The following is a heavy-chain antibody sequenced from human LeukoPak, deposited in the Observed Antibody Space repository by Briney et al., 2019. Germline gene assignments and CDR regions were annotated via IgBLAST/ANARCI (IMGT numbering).Heavy chain of an antibody. CDR1: GFTFSKYW. J-gene: IGHJ6*03. V-gene: IGHV3-7*01. D-gene: IGHD4-11*01. Sequence: SGGSLRLSCPASGFTFSKYWVTWVRQAPGKGLEWVANINQDGSEKYYVDSVKGRFTISRDNAKNSLYLQMNSLRAEDTAVYSCARCYYINSYYYYYMDVWGKGTTVTVSS. CDR3: ARCYYINSYYYYYMDV. CDR2: INQDGSEK.